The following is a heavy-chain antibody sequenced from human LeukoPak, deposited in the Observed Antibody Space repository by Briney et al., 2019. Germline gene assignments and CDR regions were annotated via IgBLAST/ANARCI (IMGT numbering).Heavy chain of an antibody. CDR3: TRDTDYGSATNYFDY. V-gene: IGHV3-43*01. CDR2: ISWEGDTT. J-gene: IGHJ4*02. CDR1: GFTLDDCA. Sequence: GGSLRLSCAASGFTLDDCAMHWVRQAPGKGLEWVSLISWEGDTTYYADSVRGRFTISRDNSKNSLYLQMNSLRTEDTAFYYCTRDTDYGSATNYFDYWGQGTLVSVSS. D-gene: IGHD3-10*01.